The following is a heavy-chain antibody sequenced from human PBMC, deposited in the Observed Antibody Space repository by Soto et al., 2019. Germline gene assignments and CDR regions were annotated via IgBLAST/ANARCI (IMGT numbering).Heavy chain of an antibody. CDR2: MSISGEKT. J-gene: IGHJ4*02. D-gene: IGHD3-10*01. V-gene: IGHV3-23*01. CDR1: GFIFSDYS. CDR3: ARWSGFGDL. Sequence: EVRLLVSGGGLVQPGGSLRLSCAASGFIFSDYSMAWVRQTPEKGLEWVSGMSISGEKTFYADSVNGRFTVSRDSSKNTVYLQMNSLRVEDTAGYCARWSGFGDLWGQGTLVTVSS.